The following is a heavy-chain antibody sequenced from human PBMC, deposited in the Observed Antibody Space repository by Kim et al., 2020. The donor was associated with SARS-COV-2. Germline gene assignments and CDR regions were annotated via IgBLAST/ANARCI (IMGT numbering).Heavy chain of an antibody. V-gene: IGHV4-59*08. CDR3: ASSSITIFGVVMHTFDY. D-gene: IGHD3-3*01. CDR2: IYYSGST. Sequence: SETLSLTCTVSGGSISSYYWSWIRQPPGKGLEWIGYIYYSGSTNYNPSLKSRVTISVDTSKNQFSLKLSSVTAADTAVYYCASSSITIFGVVMHTFDYWGQGTLVTVSS. J-gene: IGHJ4*02. CDR1: GGSISSYY.